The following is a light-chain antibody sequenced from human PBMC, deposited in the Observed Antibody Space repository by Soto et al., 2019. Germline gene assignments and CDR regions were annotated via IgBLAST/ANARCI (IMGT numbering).Light chain of an antibody. J-gene: IGKJ4*01. CDR3: QEYGSVPLT. CDR1: QSVSTSH. Sequence: EIVLTQSPGTLSLSPGERATPSCRASQSVSTSHLAWYQQKPGQAPRLPIYGASSRATGIPDRFRGSGSGAAFTLTSARLEPEDVAVYYCQEYGSVPLTFGGGTKVLI. CDR2: GAS. V-gene: IGKV3-20*01.